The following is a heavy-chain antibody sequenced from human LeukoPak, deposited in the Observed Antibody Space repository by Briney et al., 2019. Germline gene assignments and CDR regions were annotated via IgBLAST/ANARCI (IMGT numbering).Heavy chain of an antibody. J-gene: IGHJ5*02. V-gene: IGHV4-59*01. CDR1: GGSISSYY. CDR3: ARDLGGVEANWFDP. CDR2: IYNSGSN. D-gene: IGHD3-16*01. Sequence: SETLSLTCTVSGGSISSYYWSWIRQPPGKGLEWIGYIYNSGSNNYNPSLKSRVTISVDTSKNQFSLKLSYVTAADTAVYYCARDLGGVEANWFDPWGQGTLVTVSS.